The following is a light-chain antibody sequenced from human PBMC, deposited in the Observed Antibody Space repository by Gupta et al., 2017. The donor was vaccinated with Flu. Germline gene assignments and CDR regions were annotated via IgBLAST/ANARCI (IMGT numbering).Light chain of an antibody. CDR2: AES. Sequence: DIKLTQSTTFVSASVGDTVTITFRASQGVSNCLAWYQQKPGKAPKLLIYAESSLQTGVPSRFSGSGSGTDFILTISSLHPEDLATYYFQQANSFPCTFGQGTRLEIK. V-gene: IGKV1-12*01. J-gene: IGKJ5*01. CDR3: QQANSFPCT. CDR1: QGVSNC.